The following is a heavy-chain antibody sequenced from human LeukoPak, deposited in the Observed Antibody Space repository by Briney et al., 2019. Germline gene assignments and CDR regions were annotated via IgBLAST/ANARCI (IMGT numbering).Heavy chain of an antibody. CDR2: IQYDGSNK. V-gene: IGHV3-30*02. Sequence: PGGSLRLSCAASGFTFSSYGMHWVRQAPGKGLEWVAFIQYDGSNKYYADSVKGRFTISRDNSKNTLYLQMNSLRAEDTAVYYCAKDLLRKEYYFDYWGQGTLVTVSS. CDR1: GFTFSSYG. J-gene: IGHJ4*02. CDR3: AKDLLRKEYYFDY.